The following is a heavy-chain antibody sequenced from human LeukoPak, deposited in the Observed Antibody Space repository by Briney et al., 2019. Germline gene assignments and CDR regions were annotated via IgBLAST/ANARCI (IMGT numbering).Heavy chain of an antibody. CDR3: CSLFTGTTSRGDY. Sequence: GASVKVSCKASGYSFTAYYMHWVRQAPGQGLEWMGWINPNSGGTNYAQKFQGRVTMTRDMSTSTVYMELSSLRSEDTAVYYCCSLFTGTTSRGDYWGQGTLVTVSS. D-gene: IGHD1-7*01. CDR2: INPNSGGT. CDR1: GYSFTAYY. V-gene: IGHV1-2*02. J-gene: IGHJ4*02.